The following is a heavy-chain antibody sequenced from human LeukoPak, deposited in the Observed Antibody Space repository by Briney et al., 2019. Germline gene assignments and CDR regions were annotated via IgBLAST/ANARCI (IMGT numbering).Heavy chain of an antibody. V-gene: IGHV3-72*01. CDR2: TRNKANSYTT. CDR1: GFTFSDRY. D-gene: IGHD1-26*01. CDR3: ARASGSYSGYFDY. J-gene: IGHJ4*02. Sequence: GGSLRLSCAASGFTFSDRYMDWVRQAPGKGLEWVGRTRNKANSYTTEYAASVKGRFTISRDDSKNSLYLQMNSLKTEDTAVYYCARASGSYSGYFDYWGQGTLVTVSS.